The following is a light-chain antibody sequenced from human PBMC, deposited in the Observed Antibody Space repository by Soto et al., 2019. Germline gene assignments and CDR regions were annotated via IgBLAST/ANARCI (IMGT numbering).Light chain of an antibody. Sequence: EIVMTQSPATLSVSPGERATLSCRASQSVSSNLAWYQQKPGQAPRLLIYGASTRATGIPARFSGSGSGTEFTLTISSLQSEDFAVYYCQQYNNRPALTFGGGTNVDI. CDR2: GAS. J-gene: IGKJ4*01. CDR3: QQYNNRPALT. V-gene: IGKV3-15*01. CDR1: QSVSSN.